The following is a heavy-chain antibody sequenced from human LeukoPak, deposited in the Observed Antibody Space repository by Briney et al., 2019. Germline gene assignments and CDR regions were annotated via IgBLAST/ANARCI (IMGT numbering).Heavy chain of an antibody. CDR1: GFTFSSYW. J-gene: IGHJ4*02. V-gene: IGHV3-7*01. D-gene: IGHD6-19*01. Sequence: PGGSLRLSCAASGFTFSSYWMSWVRQAPGKGLEWVANIKQDGSEKYYVDSVKGRFTISRDNAKNSLYLQMNSLRAEDTAVYYCARDGFSGAVAGPFDYWRQGTLVTVSS. CDR3: ARDGFSGAVAGPFDY. CDR2: IKQDGSEK.